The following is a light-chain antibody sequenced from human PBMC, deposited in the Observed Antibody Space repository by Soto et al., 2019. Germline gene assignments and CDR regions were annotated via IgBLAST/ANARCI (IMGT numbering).Light chain of an antibody. CDR1: QSLSSSY. J-gene: IGKJ3*01. CDR3: QQFGDSFT. Sequence: DIMLTQSPGTLSSSPGEGATLSCRASQSLSSSYLAWSQHKPGQAPRLLIFGASSRANAIPYRFSGIASGTDFSLTISRLEPEDFAVYYCQQFGDSFTFRPGTKVDI. V-gene: IGKV3-20*01. CDR2: GAS.